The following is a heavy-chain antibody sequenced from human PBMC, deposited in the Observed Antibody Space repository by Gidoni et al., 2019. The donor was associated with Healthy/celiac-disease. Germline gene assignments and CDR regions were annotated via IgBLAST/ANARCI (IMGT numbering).Heavy chain of an antibody. Sequence: VQLVASWGGQVTPGGSMGLSCAASGYPFSSYSMNWVRPDPGTGLEWVSSISSSSSSRYYSAFVKCRFTFSRDNAKHSLYLQMYSLSAEATAGYCCASVPPDYYYYMDVWGQGTPVTVSS. CDR1: GYPFSSYS. D-gene: IGHD6-6*01. V-gene: IGHV3-21*01. CDR2: ISSSSSSR. J-gene: IGHJ6*03. CDR3: ASVPPDYYYYMDV.